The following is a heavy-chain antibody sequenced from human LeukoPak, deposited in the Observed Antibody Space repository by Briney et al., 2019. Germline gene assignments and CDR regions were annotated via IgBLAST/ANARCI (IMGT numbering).Heavy chain of an antibody. CDR1: GGSISSYY. CDR2: IYYSGYT. D-gene: IGHD3-10*01. CDR3: ARTTMVRGTYYMDV. Sequence: SETLSLTCTVSGGSISSYYWSWIRQPPGKGLEWIGYIYYSGYTNYNPSLKSRVTISVDASKNQFSLKLSSVTAADTAVYYCARTTMVRGTYYMDVWGKGTTVTISS. V-gene: IGHV4-59*01. J-gene: IGHJ6*03.